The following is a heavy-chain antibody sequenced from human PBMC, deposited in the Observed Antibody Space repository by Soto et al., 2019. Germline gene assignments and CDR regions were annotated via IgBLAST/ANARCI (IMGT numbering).Heavy chain of an antibody. J-gene: IGHJ6*02. D-gene: IGHD7-27*01. CDR3: VRELGGEDNYYGMGV. Sequence: QVQLVESGGGVVQPGRSLRLSCAASGFTFSSYAMHWVRQAPGKGLEWVAIISYDGSNKYYADSVTGRFTISRDNSKNTLYLQMNSLRAEDTAVYYCVRELGGEDNYYGMGVWGQGTTVTVSS. CDR1: GFTFSSYA. V-gene: IGHV3-30-3*01. CDR2: ISYDGSNK.